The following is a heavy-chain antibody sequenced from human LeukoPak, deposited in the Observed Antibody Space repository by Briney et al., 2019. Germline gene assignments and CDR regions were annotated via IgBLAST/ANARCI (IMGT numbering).Heavy chain of an antibody. CDR3: ARHLYGGDY. CDR1: GFAFSTYE. V-gene: IGHV3-48*03. J-gene: IGHJ4*02. Sequence: GGSLRLSCAASGFAFSTYEMNWVRQAPGKGLEWVSYISSSGSTIFYADSVEGRFTISRDNAKNSLYLQMNSLRAEDTAVYYCARHLYGGDYWGQGTLVTVSS. CDR2: ISSSGSTI. D-gene: IGHD4-17*01.